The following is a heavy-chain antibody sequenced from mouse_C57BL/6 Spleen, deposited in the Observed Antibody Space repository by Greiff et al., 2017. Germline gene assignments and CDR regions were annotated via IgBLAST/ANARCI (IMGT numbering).Heavy chain of an antibody. J-gene: IGHJ1*03. V-gene: IGHV12-3*01. CDR2: ITHSGET. Sequence: QLQESGPGLVKPSQSLFLTCSITGFPITSGYYWIWIRQPPGKPLEWMGYITHSGETFYNPSLQSPITITRETSKNQFFLQLNSVTTEDTAMYYCAGDSDGYWYFDVWGTGTTVTVAS. CDR3: AGDSDGYWYFDV. D-gene: IGHD2-3*01. CDR1: GFPITSGYY.